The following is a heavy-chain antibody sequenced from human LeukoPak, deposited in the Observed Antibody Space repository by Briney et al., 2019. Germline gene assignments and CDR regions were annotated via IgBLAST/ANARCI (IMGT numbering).Heavy chain of an antibody. D-gene: IGHD4-11*01. Sequence: PSETLSLTCTVSGGSISSYYWSWIRQPPGKGLEWIGYIYYSGSTNYNPSLKSRVTISVDTPKNQFSLKLSSVTAADTAVYYCASDSNYDYWYFDLWGRGTLVTVSS. CDR3: ASDSNYDYWYFDL. CDR2: IYYSGST. V-gene: IGHV4-59*01. CDR1: GGSISSYY. J-gene: IGHJ2*01.